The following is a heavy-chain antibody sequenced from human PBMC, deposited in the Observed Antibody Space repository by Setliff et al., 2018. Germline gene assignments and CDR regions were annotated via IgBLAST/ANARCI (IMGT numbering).Heavy chain of an antibody. CDR2: IYYSGST. D-gene: IGHD6-25*01. CDR3: VRRDFSGGDS. J-gene: IGHJ5*01. V-gene: IGHV4-39*01. Sequence: KPSETLSLTCTVSGGSISSSSYYWGWIRQPPGKGLEYIGSIYYSGSTYYNASLKSRVTISVDTSKNQFSLKLSSVTAADTAVYYCVRRDFSGGDSWGHGTLVTVSS. CDR1: GGSISSSSYY.